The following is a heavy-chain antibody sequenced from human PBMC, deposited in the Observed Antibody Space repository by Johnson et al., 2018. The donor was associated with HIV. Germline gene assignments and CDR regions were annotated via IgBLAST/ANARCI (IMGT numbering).Heavy chain of an antibody. CDR3: ARAVCRGGRCYSHDAFDI. CDR1: AFTFRSYS. Sequence: VQLVESGGGVVQPGRSLRLSCAASAFTFRSYSMHWVRQAPGKGLEWVAVISYDGSNKYYADSVKGRFTISRDNSKNTLYLQMNSLRAGDTALYYCARAVCRGGRCYSHDAFDIWGQGTMVTVSS. V-gene: IGHV3-30*14. D-gene: IGHD2-15*01. CDR2: ISYDGSNK. J-gene: IGHJ3*02.